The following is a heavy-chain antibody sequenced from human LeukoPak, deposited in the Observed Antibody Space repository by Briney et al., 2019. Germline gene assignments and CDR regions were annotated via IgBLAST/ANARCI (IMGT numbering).Heavy chain of an antibody. CDR3: ASGVYGSGSYYNYYFEQ. CDR2: ISSSSSYI. Sequence: PGGSLRLSCAASGFTFSSYSMNWVRQAPGKGLEWVSSISSSSSYIYYADSVKGRFTISRDNAKNSLYLQMNSLRAEDTAVYYCASGVYGSGSYYNYYFEQWGQGNLVTVSS. J-gene: IGHJ4*02. D-gene: IGHD3-10*01. CDR1: GFTFSSYS. V-gene: IGHV3-21*01.